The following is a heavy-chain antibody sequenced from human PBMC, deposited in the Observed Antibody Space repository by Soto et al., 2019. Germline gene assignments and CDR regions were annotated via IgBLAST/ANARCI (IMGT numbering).Heavy chain of an antibody. V-gene: IGHV4-31*03. J-gene: IGHJ6*02. CDR1: GGSISSGGYY. CDR3: ARDGEGDGKPGGMDV. CDR2: IYYSGST. D-gene: IGHD3-10*01. Sequence: SETLSLTCTVSGGSISSGGYYWSWIRQHPGKGLEWIGYIYYSGSTYYNPSLKSRVTISVDTSKNQFSLKLSSVTAADTAVYYCARDGEGDGKPGGMDVWGQGTTVTV.